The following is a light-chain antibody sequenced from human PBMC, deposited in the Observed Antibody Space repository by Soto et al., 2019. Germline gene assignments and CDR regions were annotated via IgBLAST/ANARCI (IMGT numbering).Light chain of an antibody. CDR3: QQAGAFPT. V-gene: IGKV1-12*01. Sequence: DIQMTQSPSSVSASVGDRVTITCRVSQDVGSWVAWYQQKPGAAPRLLIYGASTLESGVPSRFGGSGYGTDFTLSISSLEPEDFATYYCQQAGAFPTFGQGTRL. CDR1: QDVGSW. CDR2: GAS. J-gene: IGKJ5*01.